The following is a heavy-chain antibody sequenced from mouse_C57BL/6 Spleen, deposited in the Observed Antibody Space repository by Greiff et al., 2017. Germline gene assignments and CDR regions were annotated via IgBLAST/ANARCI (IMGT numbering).Heavy chain of an antibody. V-gene: IGHV1-55*01. CDR2: IYPGSGST. CDR1: GYTFTSYW. Sequence: QVQLQQPGAELVKPGASVKMSCKASGYTFTSYWLTWVKQRPGQGLEWIGDIYPGSGSTNYNEKFKSKATLTVDTSSSTAYMQLSSLTSEDSAVYYCARAYYDYGGDAMDYWGQGTSVTVSS. D-gene: IGHD2-4*01. J-gene: IGHJ4*01. CDR3: ARAYYDYGGDAMDY.